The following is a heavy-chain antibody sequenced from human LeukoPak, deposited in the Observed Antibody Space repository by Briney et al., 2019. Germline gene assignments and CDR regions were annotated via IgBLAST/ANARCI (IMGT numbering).Heavy chain of an antibody. J-gene: IGHJ5*02. CDR3: ARYALIRGSRWLDP. CDR2: IKQDGSEK. CDR1: GFTFSSYW. Sequence: QPGGSLRLSCAASGFTFSSYWMSWGRQAPGKGLEWVAHIKQDGSEKYYVDSVKGRFIISRDNAKNSLCLQMNSLRGEDTAVYYCARYALIRGSRWLDPWGQGTLVTVSS. V-gene: IGHV3-7*01.